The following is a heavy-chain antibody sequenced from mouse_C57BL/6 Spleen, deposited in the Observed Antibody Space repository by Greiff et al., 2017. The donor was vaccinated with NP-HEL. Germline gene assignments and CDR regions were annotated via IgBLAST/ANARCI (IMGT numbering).Heavy chain of an antibody. CDR2: ISSGSSTI. CDR1: GFTFSDYG. Sequence: DVQLVESGGGLVKPGGSLKLSCAASGFTFSDYGMHWVRQAPEKGLEWVAYISSGSSTIYYADTVKGRFTISRDNAKNTLFLQMTSLRSEDTAMYYFARKRYYGSSLYYAMDYWGQGTSVTVSS. J-gene: IGHJ4*01. CDR3: ARKRYYGSSLYYAMDY. D-gene: IGHD1-1*01. V-gene: IGHV5-17*01.